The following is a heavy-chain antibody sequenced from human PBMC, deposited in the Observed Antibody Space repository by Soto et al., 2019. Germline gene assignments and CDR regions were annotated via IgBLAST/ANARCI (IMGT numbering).Heavy chain of an antibody. Sequence: EVQLVESGGGLVQPGGSLRLSCAASGFTVSSYEMNWVRQAPGKGPEWVSYISSSGSSIYYADSVKGRFIISRDSAQNSLFLQMNSLRAEDTAVYYCARGSPRFDFWGQGPLVTVSS. CDR3: ARGSPRFDF. D-gene: IGHD6-19*01. V-gene: IGHV3-48*03. CDR1: GFTVSSYE. J-gene: IGHJ4*02. CDR2: ISSSGSSI.